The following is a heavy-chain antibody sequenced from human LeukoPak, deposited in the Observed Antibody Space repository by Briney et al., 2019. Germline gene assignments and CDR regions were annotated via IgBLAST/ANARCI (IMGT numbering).Heavy chain of an antibody. J-gene: IGHJ4*02. D-gene: IGHD6-13*01. CDR2: ISYDGSNK. V-gene: IGHV3-30-3*01. CDR1: GFTFSSYA. Sequence: PGGSLRLSCAASGFTFSSYAMHWVRQAPGKGLEWVAVISYDGSNKYYADSVKGRFTISRDNSKNTLYLQMNSLRAEDTAVYYCARGGQQLVINYWGQGTLVTVSS. CDR3: ARGGQQLVINY.